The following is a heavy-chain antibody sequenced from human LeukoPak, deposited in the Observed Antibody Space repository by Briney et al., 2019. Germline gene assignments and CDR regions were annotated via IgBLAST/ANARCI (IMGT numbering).Heavy chain of an antibody. D-gene: IGHD3-10*01. CDR3: ASFSITMVRGPEMGAFDI. CDR1: GGSISSGGYY. J-gene: IGHJ3*02. CDR2: IYHSGST. V-gene: IGHV4-30-2*01. Sequence: SETLSLTCTVSGGSISSGGYYWSWIRQPPGKGLEWIGYIYHSGSTYYNPSLKSRVTISVDRSKNQFSLKLSSVTAADTAVYYCASFSITMVRGPEMGAFDIWGQGTMVTVSS.